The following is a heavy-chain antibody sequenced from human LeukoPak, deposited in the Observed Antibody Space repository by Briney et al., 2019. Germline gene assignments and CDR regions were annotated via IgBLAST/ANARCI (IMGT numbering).Heavy chain of an antibody. CDR3: ARGDRHYGSGSYYNEYYFDY. Sequence: GGTLRLSCAASGLTFTNFGMSWVRQAPGKGLEWVSAISGRGDRTYYADSVKGRCTISRDNSKNTLYLQINSLRAEDTAVYYCARGDRHYGSGSYYNEYYFDYWGQGTLVTVSS. J-gene: IGHJ4*02. D-gene: IGHD3-10*01. V-gene: IGHV3-23*01. CDR2: ISGRGDRT. CDR1: GLTFTNFG.